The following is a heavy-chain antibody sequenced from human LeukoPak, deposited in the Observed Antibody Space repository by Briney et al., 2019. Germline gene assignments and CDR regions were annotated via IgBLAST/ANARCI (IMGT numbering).Heavy chain of an antibody. J-gene: IGHJ4*02. D-gene: IGHD2-21*02. CDR1: GFTFTTYW. CDR2: INSDGSIT. Sequence: PGGSLRLSCAASGFTFTTYWMHWVRQAPGKGLVWVSHINSDGSITSYADSVKGRFTISRDNAENTLYLQMNSLRAEDTAVYYCVREDTPATANYWGQGTLVTISS. V-gene: IGHV3-74*01. CDR3: VREDTPATANY.